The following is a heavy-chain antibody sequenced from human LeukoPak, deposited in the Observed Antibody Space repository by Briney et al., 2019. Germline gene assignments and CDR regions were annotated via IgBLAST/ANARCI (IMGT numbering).Heavy chain of an antibody. V-gene: IGHV1-2*02. CDR1: GYTFIGYY. CDR3: ARGLVHGYYYYGMDV. Sequence: ASVKVSCKASGYTFIGYYMRWVRQAPGQGLEWMGWINPNNGGTNYAQKFQGRVTMTRDTSISTAYMELSRLRSDDTAVYYCARGLVHGYYYYGMDVWGQGTTVTVSS. J-gene: IGHJ6*02. D-gene: IGHD2-21*01. CDR2: INPNNGGT.